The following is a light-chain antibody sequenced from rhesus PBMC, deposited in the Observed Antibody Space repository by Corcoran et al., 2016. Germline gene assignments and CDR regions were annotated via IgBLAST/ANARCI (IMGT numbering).Light chain of an antibody. J-gene: IGKJ4*01. V-gene: IGKV1S11*01. Sequence: DIQMTQSPSSLSASVGDTVTITCRASQSISSWLAWYQQNPGKAPKLLIYAASSLQSGVPSRFSGSGSVTYFTLTISRLQPEDVATYYCQQHNSYPLTFGGGTKVEIK. CDR2: AAS. CDR3: QQHNSYPLT. CDR1: QSISSW.